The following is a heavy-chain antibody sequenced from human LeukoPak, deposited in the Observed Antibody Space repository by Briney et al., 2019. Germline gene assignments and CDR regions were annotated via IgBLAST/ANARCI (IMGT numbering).Heavy chain of an antibody. D-gene: IGHD3-22*01. J-gene: IGHJ4*02. CDR1: GGSFSGYY. V-gene: IGHV4-34*01. CDR3: ARGPYYYDSSGYLY. CDR2: INHSGSP. Sequence: SETLSLTCAVYGGSFSGYYWSWIRQPPGKGLEWIGEINHSGSPNYNPSLKSRVTISIDTSKNQFSLKLSSVTAADTAVYYCARGPYYYDSSGYLYWGQGTLVTVSS.